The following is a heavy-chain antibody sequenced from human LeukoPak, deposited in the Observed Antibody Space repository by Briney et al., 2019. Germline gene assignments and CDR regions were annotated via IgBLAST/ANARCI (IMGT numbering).Heavy chain of an antibody. J-gene: IGHJ4*02. CDR2: INHSGST. CDR1: GGSFSGYY. D-gene: IGHD6-19*01. Sequence: SETLSLTCADYGGSFSGYYWSWIRQPPGKGLEWIGEINHSGSTNYNPSLKSRVTISVDTSKNQFSLKLSSVTAADTAVYYCARKAVEITFDYWGQGTLVTVSS. CDR3: ARKAVEITFDY. V-gene: IGHV4-34*01.